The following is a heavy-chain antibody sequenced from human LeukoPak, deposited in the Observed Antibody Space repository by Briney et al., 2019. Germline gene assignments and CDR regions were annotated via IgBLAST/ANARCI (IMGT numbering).Heavy chain of an antibody. J-gene: IGHJ4*02. V-gene: IGHV3-23*01. CDR1: GFIFSSYA. CDR2: ISGSGGST. D-gene: IGHD4-17*01. Sequence: RTGGSLRLSCAASGFIFSSYAMSWVRQAPGKGLEWVSAISGSGGSTYYADSVKGRFTISRDNSKNTLYLQMNSLRAEDTAVYYCAKGIPNYGDLHSPLDYWGQGTLVTVSS. CDR3: AKGIPNYGDLHSPLDY.